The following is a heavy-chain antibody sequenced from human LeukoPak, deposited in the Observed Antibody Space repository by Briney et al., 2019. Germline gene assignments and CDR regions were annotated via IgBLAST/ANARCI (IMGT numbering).Heavy chain of an antibody. CDR2: IKGDGSIP. V-gene: IGHV3-74*01. D-gene: IGHD5-12*01. J-gene: IGHJ4*02. CDR3: VGGHYLMC. Sequence: GGSLRLSCAASGFTFSNYWMYWVRHAPGKGLMWVSRIKGDGSIPTYADFVKGRFPISRDKAKNTLSQQMNSLRAEDPAMYYCVGGHYLMCWGEGTLVTVRS. CDR1: GFTFSNYW.